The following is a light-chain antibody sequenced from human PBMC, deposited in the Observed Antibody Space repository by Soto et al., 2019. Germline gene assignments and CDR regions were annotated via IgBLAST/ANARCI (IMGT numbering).Light chain of an antibody. V-gene: IGLV2-8*01. CDR1: SSDVGGYNY. CDR3: SSYAGIQRV. CDR2: EVS. Sequence: QSVLTQPPSASGSPGQSVTISCTGTSSDVGGYNYVSWYQQHPGKAPKLMIYEVSKRPSGVPDRFSGSKSGNTASLTVSGLQAEDEADYYCSSYAGIQRVFGGGTKLTVL. J-gene: IGLJ3*02.